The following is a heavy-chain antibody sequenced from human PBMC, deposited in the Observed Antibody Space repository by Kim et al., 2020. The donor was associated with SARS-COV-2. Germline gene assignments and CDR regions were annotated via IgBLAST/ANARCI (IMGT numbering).Heavy chain of an antibody. V-gene: IGHV3-48*02. D-gene: IGHD3-10*01. CDR1: GFTFSSYS. CDR3: ARDGRFGERPPGFDY. CDR2: ISSSSSTI. Sequence: GGSLRLSCAASGFTFSSYSMNWVRQAPGKGLEWVSYISSSSSTIYYADSVKGRFTISRDNAKNSLYLQMNSLRDEDTAVYYCARDGRFGERPPGFDYWGQGTLVTVSS. J-gene: IGHJ4*02.